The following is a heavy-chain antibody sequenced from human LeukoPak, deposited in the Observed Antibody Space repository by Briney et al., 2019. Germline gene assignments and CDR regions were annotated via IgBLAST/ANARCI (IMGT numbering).Heavy chain of an antibody. V-gene: IGHV1-2*02. J-gene: IGHJ4*02. CDR3: ARDKNPTVFDY. CDR1: GYSFTGYY. Sequence: ASVKVSCKGSGYSFTGYYIHWVRQAPEQGLEWIGLLNPNSGDTDYAQKFQGRVTMTRDTSISTAYMELNRLRSDDTAVYYCARDKNPTVFDYWGQGTLVTVSS. CDR2: LNPNSGDT.